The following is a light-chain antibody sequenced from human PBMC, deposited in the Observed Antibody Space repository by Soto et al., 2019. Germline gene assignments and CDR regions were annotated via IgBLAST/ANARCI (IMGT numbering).Light chain of an antibody. V-gene: IGKV3-11*01. CDR3: PHRRSWPLT. CDR1: QSVTIK. CDR2: DAS. J-gene: IGKJ4*01. Sequence: EVVLTQSPATLSLSPGDRATLSCRASQSVTIKLAWYQQRPGQAPRLLIYDASTRATGIPARFSGSGSGTDFTLTISSLEPEDFAVDFCPHRRSWPLTFGGGTKVEI.